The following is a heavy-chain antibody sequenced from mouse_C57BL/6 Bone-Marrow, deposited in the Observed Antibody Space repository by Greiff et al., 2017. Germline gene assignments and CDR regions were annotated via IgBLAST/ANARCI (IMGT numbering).Heavy chain of an antibody. Sequence: QVQLQQPGAELVRPGTSVKLSCKASGYTFTSYWMHWVKQRPGQGLEWIGVIDPSDSYTNYNQKFKGKATLTVDTSSSTAYMQLSSLTSEDSAVYYCARWGYGSSYPYYFDYWGQGTTLTGSS. J-gene: IGHJ2*01. V-gene: IGHV1-59*01. CDR2: IDPSDSYT. CDR3: ARWGYGSSYPYYFDY. CDR1: GYTFTSYW. D-gene: IGHD1-1*01.